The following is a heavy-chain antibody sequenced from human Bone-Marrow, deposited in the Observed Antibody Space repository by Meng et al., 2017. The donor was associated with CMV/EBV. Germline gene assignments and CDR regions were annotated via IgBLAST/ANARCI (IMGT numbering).Heavy chain of an antibody. J-gene: IGHJ4*02. CDR2: IYRDGST. V-gene: IGHV3-53*01. Sequence: GGSLRLSCAASGFTFSRYWMSWVRQAPGKGLEWVSVIYRDGSTYYADSVKGRFTISRDYSKNTLNLQMNSLIPADTAVYYCARVDSGWLHIDYWGQGTLVTVSS. CDR1: GFTFSRYW. CDR3: ARVDSGWLHIDY. D-gene: IGHD6-19*01.